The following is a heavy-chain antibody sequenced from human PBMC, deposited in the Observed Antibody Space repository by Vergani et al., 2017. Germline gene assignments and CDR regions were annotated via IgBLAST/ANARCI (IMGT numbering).Heavy chain of an antibody. V-gene: IGHV4-59*01. CDR2: IYYSGST. D-gene: IGHD3-22*01. Sequence: QVQLQESGPGLVKPSETLSLTCTVSGGSISSYYWSWIRQPPGKGQEWIGYIYYSGSTNYNPSLKSRVTISVDTSKNQFSLKLSSVTAADTAVYYCARSQPYDSSGYYPGWFDPWGQGTLVTVSS. J-gene: IGHJ5*02. CDR3: ARSQPYDSSGYYPGWFDP. CDR1: GGSISSYY.